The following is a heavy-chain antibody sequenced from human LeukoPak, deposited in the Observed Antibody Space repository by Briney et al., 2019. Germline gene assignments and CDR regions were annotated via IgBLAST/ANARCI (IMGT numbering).Heavy chain of an antibody. J-gene: IGHJ4*02. Sequence: GGSLRLSCAASGFTFSTSAMNWVRQVPGQGLEWFSSINSYSSHIYYAASVRGRFTVSRDNARNSVFLQMNSLTAEDTAVYYCARDPERYLRTGKFDYWGQGTLVTVSS. CDR1: GFTFSTSA. D-gene: IGHD5/OR15-5a*01. V-gene: IGHV3-21*01. CDR2: INSYSSHI. CDR3: ARDPERYLRTGKFDY.